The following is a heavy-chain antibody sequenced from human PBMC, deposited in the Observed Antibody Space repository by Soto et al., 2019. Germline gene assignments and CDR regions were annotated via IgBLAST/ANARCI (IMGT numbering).Heavy chain of an antibody. J-gene: IGHJ5*02. Sequence: QVQLVQSGAEVKTPGSSVKVSCKASGGTFNSFSIDWVRQAPGQGLEWMGGIIPMSGRPNYAQRFQGRVTFSADKSTTTVYMEVNSLTDKDTAVYYCTRRGRQSANWFDPWGQGTLVTVSS. CDR3: TRRGRQSANWFDP. V-gene: IGHV1-69*06. CDR2: IIPMSGRP. CDR1: GGTFNSFS.